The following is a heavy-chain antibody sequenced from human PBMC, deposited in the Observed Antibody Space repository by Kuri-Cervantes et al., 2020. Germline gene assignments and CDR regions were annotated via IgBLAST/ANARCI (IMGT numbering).Heavy chain of an antibody. CDR3: AKDVKYSSSWSAADV. V-gene: IGHV3-20*04. J-gene: IGHJ6*02. Sequence: GESLKISCTASGFTFDDYGMSWVRQAPGKGLEWVSGINWNGGSTGYADSVKGRFTISRDNAKNSLYLQMNSLRAEDTALYYCAKDVKYSSSWSAADVWGQGTTVTVSS. CDR2: INWNGGST. D-gene: IGHD6-13*01. CDR1: GFTFDDYG.